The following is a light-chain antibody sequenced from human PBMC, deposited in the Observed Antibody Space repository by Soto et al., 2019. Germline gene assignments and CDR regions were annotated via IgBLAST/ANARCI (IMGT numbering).Light chain of an antibody. J-gene: IGKJ5*01. V-gene: IGKV3D-15*01. Sequence: IVVTQSPATLSWFPGETASLSCRASHSAGNSLAWYQQKPGQAPRLLIYYISTRATGIPARFSGSGSGTEFTLTLNSLQSEDSAVYYCQQHNQWPMTFGQGTRVEIK. CDR1: HSAGNS. CDR2: YIS. CDR3: QQHNQWPMT.